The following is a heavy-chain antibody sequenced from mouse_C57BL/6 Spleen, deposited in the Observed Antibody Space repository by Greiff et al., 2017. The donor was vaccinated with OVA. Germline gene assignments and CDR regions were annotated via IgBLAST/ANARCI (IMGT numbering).Heavy chain of an antibody. Sequence: EVQRVESGGGLVQPGGSLSLSCAASGFTFTDYYMSWVRQPPGKALEWLGFIRNKANGYTTEYSASLKGRFTISRDNSQSILYLQMNALRAEDSATYYCARYPHYYGSSYWYFDVWGTGTTVTVSS. D-gene: IGHD1-1*01. J-gene: IGHJ1*03. CDR2: IRNKANGYTT. CDR1: GFTFTDYY. CDR3: ARYPHYYGSSYWYFDV. V-gene: IGHV7-3*01.